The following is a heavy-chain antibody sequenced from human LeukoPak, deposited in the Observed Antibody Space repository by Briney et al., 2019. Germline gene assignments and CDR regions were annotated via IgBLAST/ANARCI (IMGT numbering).Heavy chain of an antibody. CDR2: IWYDASNR. CDR3: ARDLAAAATWFDP. D-gene: IGHD6-13*01. CDR1: GIPLSSYG. V-gene: IGHV3-33*01. Sequence: GGSLRLSCAAPGIPLSSYGMHWVRQAPGKGLEWVAVIWYDASNRYYADSVKGRFTISRDNSKNTLYLQMNSLRAEDTAVYFCARDLAAAATWFDPWGQGTLVTVSS. J-gene: IGHJ5*02.